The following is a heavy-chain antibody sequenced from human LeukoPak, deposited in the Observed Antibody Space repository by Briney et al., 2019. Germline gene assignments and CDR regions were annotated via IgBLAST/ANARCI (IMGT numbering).Heavy chain of an antibody. CDR3: ARERVNIAAAGTRWFDP. V-gene: IGHV4-4*07. Sequence: PSETLSLTCTVSGGSISSYYWRWIRQPAGKGLEWIGRIYTSGSTNYNPSLKSRVTMSVDTPKNQFSLKLSSVTAADTAVYYCARERVNIAAAGTRWFDPWGQGTPVTVSS. J-gene: IGHJ5*02. CDR2: IYTSGST. D-gene: IGHD6-13*01. CDR1: GGSISSYY.